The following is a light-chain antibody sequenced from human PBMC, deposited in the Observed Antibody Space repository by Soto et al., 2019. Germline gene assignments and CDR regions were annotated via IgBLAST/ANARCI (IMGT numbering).Light chain of an antibody. CDR2: GVR. V-gene: IGLV2-14*01. CDR3: SSYTSSSTLV. Sequence: QSALTQPTSVSGSPGQSITISCTGNSNDIGAYDYVSWYQQHPGKAPRLLIHGVRNRPSGISSRFSASKSGLTASLAISGLQAEDEADYYCSSYTSSSTLVFGGGTKLTVL. J-gene: IGLJ3*02. CDR1: SNDIGAYDY.